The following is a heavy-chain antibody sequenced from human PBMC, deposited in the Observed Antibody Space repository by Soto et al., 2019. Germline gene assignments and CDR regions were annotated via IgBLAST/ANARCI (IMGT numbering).Heavy chain of an antibody. V-gene: IGHV4-34*01. CDR2: ISWSGSA. D-gene: IGHD3-10*01. CDR1: GGSSSGCY. CDR3: VRGPLMIYYYNSRSRDSGYFVF. Sequence: SEIRSHDCAVCGGSSSGCYWNWNRQHPGKGLEWLGEISWSGSATYNPSLKGRVTMSVDKSKNQYSLNVTSVTAADTALYYCVRGPLMIYYYNSRSRDSGYFVFWGLGTLGTDSS. J-gene: IGHJ4*02.